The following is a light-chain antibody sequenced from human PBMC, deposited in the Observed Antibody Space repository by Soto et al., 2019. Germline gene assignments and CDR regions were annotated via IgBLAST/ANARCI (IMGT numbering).Light chain of an antibody. CDR1: SSNIGAGYD. J-gene: IGLJ2*01. Sequence: QSVLTQPPSVSGAPGQRVTISCTGSSSNIGAGYDVYWYRHLPGTAPKLLIYGNSNRPSGVPDRFSGSKSGASASLAITGLQSEDEGDYYCQSYDGSLSGVVFGGGTKVTVL. CDR2: GNS. CDR3: QSYDGSLSGVV. V-gene: IGLV1-40*01.